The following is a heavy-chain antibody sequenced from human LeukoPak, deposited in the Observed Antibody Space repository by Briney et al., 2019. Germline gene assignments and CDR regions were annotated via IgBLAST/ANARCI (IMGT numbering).Heavy chain of an antibody. Sequence: ASVKVSCKASGYTFNSHGISWVRQAPGQGLEWMGWINPNSGDTNYAQKFQGRVTMARDTSITTAYMELSRLRSDDTAVYYCARDWLLRYSEGGFDSWGQGTLVTVSS. V-gene: IGHV1-2*02. J-gene: IGHJ4*02. CDR3: ARDWLLRYSEGGFDS. D-gene: IGHD3-9*01. CDR2: INPNSGDT. CDR1: GYTFNSHG.